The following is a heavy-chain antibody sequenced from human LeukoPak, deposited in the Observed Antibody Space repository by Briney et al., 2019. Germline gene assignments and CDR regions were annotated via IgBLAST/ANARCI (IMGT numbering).Heavy chain of an antibody. Sequence: ASVKVSCTVSGYTLTELSMHWVRQAPGKGLEWMGGFDPEDGETIYAQKFQGRVTMTEDTSTDTAYMELSSLRSEDTAVYYCATDYYYDSSGSYYTVDYWGQGTLVTVSS. V-gene: IGHV1-24*01. CDR2: FDPEDGET. D-gene: IGHD3-22*01. CDR3: ATDYYYDSSGSYYTVDY. CDR1: GYTLTELS. J-gene: IGHJ4*02.